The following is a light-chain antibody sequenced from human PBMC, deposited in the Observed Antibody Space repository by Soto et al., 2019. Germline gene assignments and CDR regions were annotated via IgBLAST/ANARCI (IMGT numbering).Light chain of an antibody. CDR3: QQYGGSPM. V-gene: IGKV3-20*01. J-gene: IGKJ1*01. CDR1: QTVSRNY. Sequence: EIVLTQSPGTLSLSPGDGATLSCRASQTVSRNYLAWYQQKPGQAPRLLIYGASSRATGIPDRFSGGGSGTGFTLTIDRLEPEDFAVYYCQQYGGSPMFGQGTKVEIK. CDR2: GAS.